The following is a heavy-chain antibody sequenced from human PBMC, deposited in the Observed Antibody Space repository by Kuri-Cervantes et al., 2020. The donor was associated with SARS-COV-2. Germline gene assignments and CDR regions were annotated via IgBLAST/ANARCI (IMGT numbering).Heavy chain of an antibody. CDR3: AGFPEWELLPFDI. J-gene: IGHJ3*02. CDR1: GFTFSSYS. D-gene: IGHD1-26*01. V-gene: IGHV3-21*01. Sequence: GESLKISCAASGFTFSSYSMNWVRQAPGKGLEWVSSISSSSSYIYYADSVKGRFTISRDNAKNSLYLQMNSLRPEDTAMYYCAGFPEWELLPFDIWGRGTMVTFSS. CDR2: ISSSSSYI.